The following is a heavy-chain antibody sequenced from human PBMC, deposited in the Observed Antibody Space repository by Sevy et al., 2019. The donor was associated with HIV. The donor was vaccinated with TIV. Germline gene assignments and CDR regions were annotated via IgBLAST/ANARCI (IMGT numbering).Heavy chain of an antibody. J-gene: IGHJ4*02. CDR1: GIAFSTYA. CDR2: ISAGGYST. Sequence: GGSLRLSCAASGIAFSTYAMFWVRQAPGKGLEWVSSISAGGYSTYHADSVKGRFTLSRDNSRNTLDLQMNSLRADDTAVYYCAKDFSDVYYYDSSATVDYWGQGTLVTVSS. D-gene: IGHD3-22*01. CDR3: AKDFSDVYYYDSSATVDY. V-gene: IGHV3-23*01.